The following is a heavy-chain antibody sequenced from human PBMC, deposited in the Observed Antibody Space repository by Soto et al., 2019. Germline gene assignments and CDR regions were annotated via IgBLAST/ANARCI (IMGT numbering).Heavy chain of an antibody. CDR3: ARGTGDPGAFDI. CDR2: IYYSGST. Sequence: SETLSLTCTVSGGSISSYYWSWIRQPPGKGLEWIGYIYYSGSTNYNPSLKSRVTISVDTSKNQFSLKLSSVTAADTAVYYCARGTGDPGAFDIWGQGTMVTVSS. CDR1: GGSISSYY. J-gene: IGHJ3*02. D-gene: IGHD7-27*01. V-gene: IGHV4-59*01.